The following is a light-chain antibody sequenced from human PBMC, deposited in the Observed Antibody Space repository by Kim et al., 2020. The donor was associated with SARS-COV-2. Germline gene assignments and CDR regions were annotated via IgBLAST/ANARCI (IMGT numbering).Light chain of an antibody. J-gene: IGKJ3*01. CDR1: DNVDSSY. Sequence: TLSLSPGERVTLSCRASDNVDSSYLTWYQQKPGQPPRLLIYSVSNRAPDIPDRFSGSGSGTDFTLTISRLEPEDFAVYYCQQFGSFGPGTKVDIK. CDR2: SVS. V-gene: IGKV3-20*01. CDR3: QQFGS.